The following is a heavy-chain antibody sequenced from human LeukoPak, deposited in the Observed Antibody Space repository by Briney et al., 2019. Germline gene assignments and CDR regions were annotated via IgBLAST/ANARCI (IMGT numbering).Heavy chain of an antibody. CDR1: GYTFTSYD. CDR2: MNPNSGNT. V-gene: IGHV1-8*01. J-gene: IGHJ4*02. Sequence: GASVKVSCKASGYTFTSYDINWVRQATGQALEWMGWMNPNSGNTGYTQKFQARVTMPRNTSISTAYMELSSLKSEDTAVYYCARGQRLSGDYFLGGQWGQGTLVTVSS. CDR3: ARGQRLSGDYFLGGQ. D-gene: IGHD1-26*01.